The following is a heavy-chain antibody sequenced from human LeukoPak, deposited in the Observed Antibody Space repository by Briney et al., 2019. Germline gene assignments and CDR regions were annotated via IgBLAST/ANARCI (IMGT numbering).Heavy chain of an antibody. CDR2: IYHTGTT. CDR1: GGSISSYY. D-gene: IGHD3-16*01. V-gene: IGHV4-59*08. J-gene: IGHJ3*01. CDR3: ARRWVYDKRAFDA. Sequence: PSETLSLTCTVSGGSISSYYWSWIRQPPGKGLEWISYIYHTGTTDSNPSLKSRVTISLDTSKNQFSLKMTSVTAADTAVYYCARRWVYDKRAFDAWGQGTTVIVSS.